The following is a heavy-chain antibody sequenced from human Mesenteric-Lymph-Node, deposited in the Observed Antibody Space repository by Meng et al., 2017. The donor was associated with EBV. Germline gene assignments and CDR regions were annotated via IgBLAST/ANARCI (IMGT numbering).Heavy chain of an antibody. CDR1: VFTFIGYA. V-gene: IGHV3-23*01. J-gene: IGHJ5*02. D-gene: IGHD3-16*01. Sequence: SGGWLVKPGWYMVISCTTSVFTFIGYAMNGHRQAPGKGLEGVASIGSARTTYYADSVKGRFTISRDNSKGTVELQMDNLRAEDTAVYYCARDLRFGELSWGWFDPWGQGILVTVSS. CDR2: IGSARTT. CDR3: ARDLRFGELSWGWFDP.